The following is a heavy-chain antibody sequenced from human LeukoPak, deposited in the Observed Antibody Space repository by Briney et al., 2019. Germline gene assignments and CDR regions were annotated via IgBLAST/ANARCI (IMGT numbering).Heavy chain of an antibody. CDR2: IKDDGSEK. V-gene: IGHV3-7*01. CDR3: ARDIEAACLFFDY. D-gene: IGHD6-13*01. J-gene: IGHJ4*02. Sequence: GSLRLSCAASGFTFRRYWMSSVRQAPGPGLEWVANIKDDGSEKDYVDSVKGRFSISRDNAKTSLYLQMNSLIAEDTAMYYCARDIEAACLFFDYWGQGALVTVSS. CDR1: GFTFRRYW.